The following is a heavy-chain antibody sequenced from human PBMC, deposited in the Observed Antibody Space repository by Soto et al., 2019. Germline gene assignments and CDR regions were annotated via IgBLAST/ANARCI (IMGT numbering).Heavy chain of an antibody. V-gene: IGHV3-30-3*01. Sequence: ESGGGVVQPGRSLRLSCAASGFTFSSYAMHWVRQAPGKGLEWVAVISYDGSNKYYADSVKGRFTISRDNSKNTLYLQMNSLRAEDTAVYYCASGYSYGDYWGQGTLVTVSS. CDR3: ASGYSYGDY. D-gene: IGHD5-18*01. J-gene: IGHJ4*02. CDR2: ISYDGSNK. CDR1: GFTFSSYA.